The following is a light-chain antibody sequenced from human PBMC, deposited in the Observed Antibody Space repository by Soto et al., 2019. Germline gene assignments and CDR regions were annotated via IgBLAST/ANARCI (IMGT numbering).Light chain of an antibody. Sequence: EMVLTQSPGTLSLSPGERATLSCSASQTVGSNYLAWYHQKPGQAPRLLIYGASSRATDIPDRFSGSGSGTDFTLTINRLEPEDFAVYYCQQYGSSPGTFGQGTKVDI. J-gene: IGKJ1*01. CDR2: GAS. CDR3: QQYGSSPGT. V-gene: IGKV3-20*01. CDR1: QTVGSNY.